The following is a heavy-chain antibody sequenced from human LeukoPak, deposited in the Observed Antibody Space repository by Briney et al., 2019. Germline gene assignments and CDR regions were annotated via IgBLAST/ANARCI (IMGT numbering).Heavy chain of an antibody. CDR2: IRSGGTNT. CDR3: ARSKGIAAAVTDY. V-gene: IGHV3-48*04. D-gene: IGHD6-13*01. CDR1: GFTFSSYS. J-gene: IGHJ4*02. Sequence: GGSLRLSCAASGFTFSSYSMNWVRQAPGKGLEWVSYIRSGGTNTDYTGSVKGRFTISRDNAKNSLYLQMNSLRAEDTAVYYCARSKGIAAAVTDYWGQGTLVTVSS.